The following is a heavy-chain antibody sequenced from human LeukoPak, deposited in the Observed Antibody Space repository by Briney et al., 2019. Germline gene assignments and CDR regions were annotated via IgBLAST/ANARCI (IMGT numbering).Heavy chain of an antibody. CDR3: ATTPHRWQLSILANWFDP. V-gene: IGHV1-2*06. CDR1: GYTFTGYY. D-gene: IGHD2-15*01. J-gene: IGHJ5*02. Sequence: ASVKVSCKASGYTFTGYYMHWVRQAPGQGLEWMGRINPNSGGTNYAQKFQGRVTMTRDTSIRTAYMELSRLRSDDTAVYYCATTPHRWQLSILANWFDPWGQGTLVTVSS. CDR2: INPNSGGT.